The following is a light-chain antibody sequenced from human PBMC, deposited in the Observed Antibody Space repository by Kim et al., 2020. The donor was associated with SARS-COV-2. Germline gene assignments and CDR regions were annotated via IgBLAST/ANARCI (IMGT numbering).Light chain of an antibody. CDR1: SSDVGGYNY. J-gene: IGLJ1*01. CDR3: SSYTSSSTNV. CDR2: DVS. V-gene: IGLV2-14*03. Sequence: SIPISCTGTSSDVGGYNYVSWYQQHPGKAPKLMIYDVSNRPSGVSNRFSGSKSGNTASLTISGLQAEDEADYYCSSYTSSSTNVFGTGTKVTVL.